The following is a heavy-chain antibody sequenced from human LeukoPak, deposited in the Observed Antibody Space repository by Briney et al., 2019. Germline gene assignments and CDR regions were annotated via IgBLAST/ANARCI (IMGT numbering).Heavy chain of an antibody. Sequence: PGGSLRLSCAASGFTFSSYAMHWVRQAPGKGLKYVSAISSNGGSTYYANSVKGRFTISRDNSKNTLYLQMGSLRAEDMAVYYCARDRRRTTGTPGRNAFDIWGQGTMVTVSS. V-gene: IGHV3-64*01. J-gene: IGHJ3*02. CDR3: ARDRRRTTGTPGRNAFDI. CDR1: GFTFSSYA. D-gene: IGHD1-1*01. CDR2: ISSNGGST.